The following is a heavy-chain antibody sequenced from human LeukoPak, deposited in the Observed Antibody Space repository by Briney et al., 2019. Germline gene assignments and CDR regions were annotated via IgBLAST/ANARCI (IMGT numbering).Heavy chain of an antibody. V-gene: IGHV1-2*02. CDR2: INPNSGGT. J-gene: IGHJ4*02. D-gene: IGHD6-19*01. CDR3: ARDRDSSGWLSS. CDR1: GYTFTGYY. Sequence: ASVKVSCKASGYTFTGYYMHWVRQAPGQGLEWMGWINPNSGGTNYARKFQGRVTMTRDTSISTAYMELSRLRSDDTAVYYCARDRDSSGWLSSWGQGTLVTVSS.